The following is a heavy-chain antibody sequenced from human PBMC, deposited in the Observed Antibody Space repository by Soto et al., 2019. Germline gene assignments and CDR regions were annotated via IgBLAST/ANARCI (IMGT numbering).Heavy chain of an antibody. CDR1: GGTFSSYA. V-gene: IGHV1-69*01. D-gene: IGHD4-17*01. J-gene: IGHJ5*02. Sequence: QVQLVQSGAEAKKPGSSVKVSCKASGGTFSSYAISWVRQAPGQGLEWMGGIIPIFGTANYAQKFQGRVTITADESTSKAYMELSSLRSENTAVYYCARDPYGDSSPYNWFDPWGQGTLVTVSS. CDR3: ARDPYGDSSPYNWFDP. CDR2: IIPIFGTA.